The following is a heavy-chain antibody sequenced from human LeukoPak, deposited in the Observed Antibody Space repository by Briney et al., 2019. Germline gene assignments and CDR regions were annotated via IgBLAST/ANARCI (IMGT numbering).Heavy chain of an antibody. CDR1: GYTFTSYG. CDR2: ISAYKGNT. V-gene: IGHV1-18*01. CDR3: ARDRMSSSWYNYYYYYMDV. Sequence: GASVKVSCKASGYTFTSYGISWVGQAPGHGLEWMGWISAYKGNTNYAQKLQGRVTMTTDTSTSTAYMELRSLRSDDTAVYYCARDRMSSSWYNYYYYYMDVWGKGTTVTVSS. D-gene: IGHD6-13*01. J-gene: IGHJ6*03.